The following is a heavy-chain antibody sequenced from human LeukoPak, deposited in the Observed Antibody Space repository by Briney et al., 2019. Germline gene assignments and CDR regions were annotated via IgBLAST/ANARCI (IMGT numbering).Heavy chain of an antibody. D-gene: IGHD3-10*01. CDR1: GFTFSSYG. Sequence: GGSLRLSCAASGFTFSSYGMHWVRQAPGKGLEWVVFIRYDGSNKYYADSEKGRFTISRDNSKNTLYLQMNSLRAEDTAVYYCAKDSVEPPYPIYMDVWGKGTTVTVSS. CDR3: AKDSVEPPYPIYMDV. J-gene: IGHJ6*03. CDR2: IRYDGSNK. V-gene: IGHV3-30*02.